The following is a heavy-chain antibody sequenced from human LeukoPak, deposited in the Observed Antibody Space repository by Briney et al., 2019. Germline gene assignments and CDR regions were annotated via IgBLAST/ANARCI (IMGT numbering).Heavy chain of an antibody. CDR1: GGSISSYY. Sequence: PSETLSLTCTVSGGSISSYYWSWIRQPPGKGLEWIGYIYYSGSTNCNASLKSRVSISVDTSKNQFSLRLSSVTAADTAVYYCARGFYGSGSYYKSPFDCWGQGTLVTVSS. J-gene: IGHJ4*02. CDR2: IYYSGST. CDR3: ARGFYGSGSYYKSPFDC. V-gene: IGHV4-59*01. D-gene: IGHD3-10*01.